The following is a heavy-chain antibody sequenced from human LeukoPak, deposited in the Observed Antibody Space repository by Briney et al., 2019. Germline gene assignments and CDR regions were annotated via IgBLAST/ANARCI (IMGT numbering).Heavy chain of an antibody. J-gene: IGHJ3*02. CDR1: GGSISSYH. Sequence: SETLSLTCTVSGGSISSYHWSWIRQPPGKGLEWIGYIYYSGSTNYNPSLKSRVTISVDTSKNQFSLKLSSVTAADTAVYYCARDCSSINCNDAFNIWGQGTMVTVSS. D-gene: IGHD2-2*01. CDR3: ARDCSSINCNDAFNI. V-gene: IGHV4-59*01. CDR2: IYYSGST.